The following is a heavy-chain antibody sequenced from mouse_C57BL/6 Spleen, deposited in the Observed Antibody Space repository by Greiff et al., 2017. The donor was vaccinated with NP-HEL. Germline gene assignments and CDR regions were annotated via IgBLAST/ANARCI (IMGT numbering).Heavy chain of an antibody. Sequence: QVQLQQSGAELARPGASVKMSCKASGYTFTSYTMHWVKQRPGQGLEWIGYINPSSGYTKYNQKFKDKATLTADKSSSTAYMQLSSLTSEDSAVYYCARVVDYAMDYWGQGTSVTVSS. J-gene: IGHJ4*01. CDR3: ARVVDYAMDY. CDR2: INPSSGYT. D-gene: IGHD1-1*01. CDR1: GYTFTSYT. V-gene: IGHV1-4*01.